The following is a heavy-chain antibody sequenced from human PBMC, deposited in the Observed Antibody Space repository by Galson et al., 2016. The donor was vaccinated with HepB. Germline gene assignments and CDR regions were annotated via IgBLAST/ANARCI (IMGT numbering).Heavy chain of an antibody. D-gene: IGHD2-21*01. V-gene: IGHV4-34*01. CDR1: GGSFSGYY. Sequence: ETLSLTCAVFGGSFSGYYWSWIRQPPGKGLEWIGEINHSGSTNYNPSLKSRVTISVDTSKNQFSLKLNSVTAADTAGDYCVVVDPKPFLSYFAMDVWGQGTTVTVSS. J-gene: IGHJ6*02. CDR2: INHSGST. CDR3: VVVDPKPFLSYFAMDV.